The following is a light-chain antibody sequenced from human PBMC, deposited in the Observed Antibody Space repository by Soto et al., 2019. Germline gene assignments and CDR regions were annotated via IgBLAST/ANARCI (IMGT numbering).Light chain of an antibody. V-gene: IGKV3-20*01. CDR1: QSVSSSY. J-gene: IGKJ2*01. Sequence: EIVLTQSPGSLSLSPGERATLSCRASQSVSSSYLAWYQQKVGQAPRLLIFGASSRATGIPDRFSGSGSGPAFTLTISRLDPEDFAVYYCQQYGGSPMHTFGQGTKLEIK. CDR2: GAS. CDR3: QQYGGSPMHT.